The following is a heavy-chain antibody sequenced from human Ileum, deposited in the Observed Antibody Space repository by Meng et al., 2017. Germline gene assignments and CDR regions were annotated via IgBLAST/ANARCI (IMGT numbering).Heavy chain of an antibody. CDR1: GYTFTIYG. CDR2: ISVYNGNT. D-gene: IGHD1-26*01. CDR3: ARDYSGTSYRFSDY. V-gene: IGHV1-18*01. Sequence: QVHLVQSGAEVKKPGASVMFSCKAFGYTFTIYGISWVRQAPGQGLEWMGGISVYNGNTNYAQKFQGRVTMTADTSTSTAYMELRSLRSDDTAVYYCARDYSGTSYRFSDYWGQGTLVTVSS. J-gene: IGHJ4*02.